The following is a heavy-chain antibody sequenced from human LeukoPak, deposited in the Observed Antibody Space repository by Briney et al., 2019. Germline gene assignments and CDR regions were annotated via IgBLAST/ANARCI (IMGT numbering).Heavy chain of an antibody. Sequence: PGGSLRLSCAASGFTFSSYDMHWVRQAPGKGLEWVAVISYDGSNKYYADSVKGRFTISRDNSKNTLYLQMNSLRAEDTAVYYCARGPSEQWLASFDYWGQGTLVTVSS. CDR1: GFTFSSYD. J-gene: IGHJ4*02. V-gene: IGHV3-30-3*01. D-gene: IGHD6-19*01. CDR2: ISYDGSNK. CDR3: ARGPSEQWLASFDY.